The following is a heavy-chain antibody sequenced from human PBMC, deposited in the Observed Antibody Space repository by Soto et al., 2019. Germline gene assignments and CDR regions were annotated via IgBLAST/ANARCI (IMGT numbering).Heavy chain of an antibody. D-gene: IGHD3-3*01. CDR3: ARGGGTILAPRP. Sequence: ASVKVSCTDSAHTFTGYFLHWVRQATRPGREGVGYTNPSSGATKYATRFQGRVTMASDTSIRTAYMDLSNLGSDDTAGYYCARGGGTILAPRPWGPVTMVTVSS. V-gene: IGHV1-2*02. CDR2: TNPSSGAT. J-gene: IGHJ5*02. CDR1: AHTFTGYF.